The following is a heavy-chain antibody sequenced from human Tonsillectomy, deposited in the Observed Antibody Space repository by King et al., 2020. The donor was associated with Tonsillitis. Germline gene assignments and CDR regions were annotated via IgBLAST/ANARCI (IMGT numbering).Heavy chain of an antibody. D-gene: IGHD2-21*01. V-gene: IGHV3-74*01. CDR3: AREISHCGGDFLGY. J-gene: IGHJ4*02. CDR2: IKSDGTGT. Sequence: VQLVESGGGLVQPGGSLRLSCAASGFTFSNYWMHWVRQGPGKGLVWVSRIKSDGTGTLYADSVKGRFTISRDNAKNTLYLQMNSLRAEDTAVYYCAREISHCGGDFLGYWGQGTLVTVSS. CDR1: GFTFSNYW.